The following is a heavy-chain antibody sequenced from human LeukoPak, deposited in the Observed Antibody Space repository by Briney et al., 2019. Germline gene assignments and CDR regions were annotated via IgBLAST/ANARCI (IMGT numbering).Heavy chain of an antibody. D-gene: IGHD3-3*01. V-gene: IGHV3-74*01. Sequence: GGSLRLSCAASGFTFSSYWMHWVRQAPGKGLVWVSRINSDGSSTNYADSVKGRFTISRDNAKKTLYLQMNSLRAEDTAVYYCARDFGVVSLFDYWGQGTLVTVSS. CDR2: INSDGSST. CDR1: GFTFSSYW. J-gene: IGHJ4*02. CDR3: ARDFGVVSLFDY.